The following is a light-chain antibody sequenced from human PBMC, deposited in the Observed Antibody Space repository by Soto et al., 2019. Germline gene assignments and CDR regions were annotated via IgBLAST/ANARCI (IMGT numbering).Light chain of an antibody. J-gene: IGKJ1*01. CDR1: QSVSSY. CDR2: DTS. Sequence: EVVLTQSPATLSVSPGERATLSCRASQSVSSYLAWYQQKPGQAPRLLIYDTSTRATGIPARFSGSRSGTEFTLTISSLQSEDFEVYYCQQYNNWPRTFGQGTKVDIK. V-gene: IGKV3-15*01. CDR3: QQYNNWPRT.